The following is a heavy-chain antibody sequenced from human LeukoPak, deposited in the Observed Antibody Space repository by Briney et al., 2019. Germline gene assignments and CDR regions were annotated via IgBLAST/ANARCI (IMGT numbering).Heavy chain of an antibody. CDR2: ISWNSGSI. D-gene: IGHD5-24*01. Sequence: PGGSLRLSCAASGFTFDDYAMHWVRQAPGKGLEWVSGISWNSGSIGYADSVKGRFTISRDNAKNSLYLQMNSLRAEDTALYYCVGNSFGYWGQGTLVTVSS. J-gene: IGHJ4*02. V-gene: IGHV3-9*01. CDR3: VGNSFGY. CDR1: GFTFDDYA.